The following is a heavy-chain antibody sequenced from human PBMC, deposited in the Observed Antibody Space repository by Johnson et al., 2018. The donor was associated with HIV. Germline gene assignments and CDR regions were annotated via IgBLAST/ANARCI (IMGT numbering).Heavy chain of an antibody. CDR2: ISYDGSNK. V-gene: IGHV3-30*04. D-gene: IGHD2-21*01. J-gene: IGHJ3*02. CDR3: ARERRAGVKGAFDI. Sequence: QVQLVESGGGVVQPGRSLRLSCAASGFTFSSYAMHWVRQAPGKGLEWVAVISYDGSNKYYADSVKGRFTISRDNSKNTLYLQMNSLRAEGTAVYYCARERRAGVKGAFDIWGQGTMVTVSS. CDR1: GFTFSSYA.